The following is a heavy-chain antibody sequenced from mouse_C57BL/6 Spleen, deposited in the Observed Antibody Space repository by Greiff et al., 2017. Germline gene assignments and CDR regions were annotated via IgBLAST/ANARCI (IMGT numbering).Heavy chain of an antibody. D-gene: IGHD1-1*02. CDR1: GFTFSSYT. Sequence: EVKLVESGGGLVKPGGSLKLSCAASGFTFSSYTMSWVRQTPEKRLEWVATISGGGGNTYYPDSVKGRVTISRDNAKNTLYLQMSSLRSEGTALYCCARREDGRGYAMDYWGQGTSVTVSS. CDR2: ISGGGGNT. J-gene: IGHJ4*01. V-gene: IGHV5-9*01. CDR3: ARREDGRGYAMDY.